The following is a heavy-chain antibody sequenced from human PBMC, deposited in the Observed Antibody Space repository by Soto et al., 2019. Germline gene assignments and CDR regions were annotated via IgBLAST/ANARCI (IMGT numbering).Heavy chain of an antibody. CDR3: AREGGNLNWFDP. CDR2: ITKSSSSI. J-gene: IGHJ5*02. V-gene: IGHV3-21*01. Sequence: GGSLRLSCAASGFTFSSYSMNWVRQAPGKGLEWVSCITKSSSSIYYADSVKGRFTISRDNAKNSLYLQMNSLRDEDTAVYYCAREGGNLNWFDPWGQGTLVTVSS. D-gene: IGHD1-26*01. CDR1: GFTFSSYS.